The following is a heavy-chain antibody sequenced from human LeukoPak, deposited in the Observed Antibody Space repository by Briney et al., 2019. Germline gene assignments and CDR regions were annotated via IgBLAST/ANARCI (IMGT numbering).Heavy chain of an antibody. D-gene: IGHD1-26*01. J-gene: IGHJ4*02. CDR1: GFTFSDTW. V-gene: IGHV3-74*01. CDR3: ARDGGAGLRIYFDY. CDR2: IRSDGSDT. Sequence: PGGSLRLSCAASGFTFSDTWMHWVRQVPGEGLVWVSRIRSDGSDTRYAESVKGRFTISRDNAKNTLYLQMNSLRAEDTAVYYCARDGGAGLRIYFDYWGQGTLVTVSS.